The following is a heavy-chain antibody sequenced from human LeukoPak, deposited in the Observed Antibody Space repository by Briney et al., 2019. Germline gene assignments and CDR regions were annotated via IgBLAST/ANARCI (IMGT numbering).Heavy chain of an antibody. CDR2: INHSGST. J-gene: IGHJ4*02. V-gene: IGHV4-34*01. D-gene: IGHD3-22*01. CDR3: ARDRPMIYYYDSRGYKKGYYFDY. CDR1: GGSFSGYY. Sequence: SETLSLTCAVYGGSFSGYYWSWIRQPPGKGLEWIGEINHSGSTNYNPSLKSRVTISVDTSKNQFSLKLSSVTAADTAVYYCARDRPMIYYYDSRGYKKGYYFDYWGQGTLVTVSS.